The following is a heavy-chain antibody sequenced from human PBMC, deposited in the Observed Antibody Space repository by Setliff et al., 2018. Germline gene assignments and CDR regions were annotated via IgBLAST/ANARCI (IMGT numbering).Heavy chain of an antibody. Sequence: SVKVSCKASGGTFSIYTISWVRQAPGQGLEWMGRIIPIFGTANYAQKFQGRVTMTTDTSTSTAYMELRSLRSDDTAVYYCARVRLGLPMVDYWGQGTLVTVSS. CDR3: ARVRLGLPMVDY. CDR2: IIPIFGTA. CDR1: GGTFSIYT. J-gene: IGHJ4*02. D-gene: IGHD5-18*01. V-gene: IGHV1-69*08.